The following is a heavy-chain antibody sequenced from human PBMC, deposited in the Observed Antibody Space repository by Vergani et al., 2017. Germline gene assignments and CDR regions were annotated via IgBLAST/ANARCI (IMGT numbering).Heavy chain of an antibody. CDR1: GGSFSGYY. CDR3: AREGSPNTVTLGY. V-gene: IGHV4-34*01. J-gene: IGHJ4*02. CDR2: INHSGST. Sequence: QVQLQQWGAGLLKPSETLSLTCAVYGGSFSGYYWSWIRQPPGKGLEWIGEINHSGSTNYNPSLKSRVTISVDTSKNQFSLKLSSVTAADTAVYYCAREGSPNTVTLGYWGQGTLVTVSS. D-gene: IGHD4-17*01.